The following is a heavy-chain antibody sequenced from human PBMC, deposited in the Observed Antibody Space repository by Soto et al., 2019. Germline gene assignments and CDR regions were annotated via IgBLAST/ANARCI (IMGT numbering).Heavy chain of an antibody. V-gene: IGHV3-23*01. D-gene: IGHD6-6*01. CDR1: GFTFSSYA. J-gene: IGHJ4*02. CDR3: AMGPAQLVRFDY. Sequence: GGSLRLSCAASGFTFSSYAMSWVRQAPGKGLEWVSAISGSGGSTYYADSVKGRFTISRDNSKNTLYLQMNSLRAEDTAVYYCAMGPAQLVRFDYWGQGTLVTVSS. CDR2: ISGSGGST.